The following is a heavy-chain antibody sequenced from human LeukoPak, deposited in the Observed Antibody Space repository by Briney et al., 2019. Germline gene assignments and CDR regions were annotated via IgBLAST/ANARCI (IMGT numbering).Heavy chain of an antibody. CDR1: GFTFSNYA. CDR2: ITGSGGNT. CDR3: AKWGDYDVLTGYYVSDY. D-gene: IGHD3-9*01. Sequence: PGGSLRLSCAASGFTFSNYAMSWVRQAPGKGLEWVSAITGSGGNTYYADSLKGRFTISSDNSKNTVFLQMNSLRAEDTAVYYCAKWGDYDVLTGYYVSDYWGQGTLVTVSS. J-gene: IGHJ4*02. V-gene: IGHV3-23*01.